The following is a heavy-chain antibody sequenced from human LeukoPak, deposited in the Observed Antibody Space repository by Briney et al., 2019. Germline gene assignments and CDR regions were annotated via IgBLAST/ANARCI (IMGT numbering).Heavy chain of an antibody. V-gene: IGHV3-30*18. D-gene: IGHD6-13*01. CDR3: AKDIGYSSSWYEVDY. CDR2: ISYDGSNK. Sequence: GGCLRLSCAASGFTFSSYGMHWVRQAPGKGLEWVAVISYDGSNKYYADSVKGRFTISRDNSKNTLYLQMNSLRAEDTAVYYCAKDIGYSSSWYEVDYWGQGTLVTVSS. J-gene: IGHJ4*02. CDR1: GFTFSSYG.